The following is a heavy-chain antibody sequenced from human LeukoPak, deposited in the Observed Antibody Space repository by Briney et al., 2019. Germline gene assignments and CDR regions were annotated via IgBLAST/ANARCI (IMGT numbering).Heavy chain of an antibody. Sequence: PGGSLRLSCAASGFTFSSYAMHWVRQAPGKGLEWVAVISYDGSNKYYADSVKGRFTISRDNSKNTLYLQMNSLRAEGTAVYYCARGGYSGYDLKPPYYFDYWGQGTLVTVSS. J-gene: IGHJ4*02. V-gene: IGHV3-30-3*01. CDR2: ISYDGSNK. CDR3: ARGGYSGYDLKPPYYFDY. CDR1: GFTFSSYA. D-gene: IGHD5-12*01.